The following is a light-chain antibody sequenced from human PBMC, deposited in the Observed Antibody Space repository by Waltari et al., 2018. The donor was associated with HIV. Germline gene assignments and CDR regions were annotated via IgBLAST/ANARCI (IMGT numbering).Light chain of an antibody. CDR3: QQYYDTPQT. Sequence: DIVMTQSPDSLAVSLGERATINCKSSQSVLYSSNNKNYLAWYQQKPGQPPKLLIYWASTRESGVPDRFRGSGSGTDFTLTISSLQAEDVAVYYCQQYYDTPQTFGQGTKVEIK. CDR2: WAS. CDR1: QSVLYSSNNKNY. J-gene: IGKJ1*01. V-gene: IGKV4-1*01.